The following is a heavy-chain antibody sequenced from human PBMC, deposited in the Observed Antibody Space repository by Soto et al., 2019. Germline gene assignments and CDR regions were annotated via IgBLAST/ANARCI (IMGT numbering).Heavy chain of an antibody. CDR1: GGIFSSYP. J-gene: IGHJ4*02. CDR2: IIPIFGIT. D-gene: IGHD6-19*01. Sequence: QVQLVQSGAEVRKPGSSVKVSCKASGGIFSSYPIGWVRQAPGQGLEWMGGIIPIFGITNYAQKFQGRITISADESTSTAYMDLISLTSEETAVYYCARSAFPPRAVAWDYWGQGTLVTVSS. CDR3: ARSAFPPRAVAWDY. V-gene: IGHV1-69*01.